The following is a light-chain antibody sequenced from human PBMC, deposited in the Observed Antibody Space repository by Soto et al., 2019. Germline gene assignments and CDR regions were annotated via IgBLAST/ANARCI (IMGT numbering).Light chain of an antibody. J-gene: IGLJ3*02. V-gene: IGLV1-40*01. Sequence: QAVVTQPPSVSRAPGQRVTISCTGSSSNIGAGYDVHWYQQLPGTAPKLLIYGNSNRPSGVPDRFSGSKSGTSASLAITGLRAEDEADYYCQSYDSSLSGWVFGGGTKLTVL. CDR1: SSNIGAGYD. CDR2: GNS. CDR3: QSYDSSLSGWV.